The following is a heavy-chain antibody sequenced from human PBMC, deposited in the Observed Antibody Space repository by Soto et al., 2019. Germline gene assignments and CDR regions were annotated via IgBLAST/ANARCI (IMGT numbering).Heavy chain of an antibody. D-gene: IGHD6-19*01. Sequence: SGPTLVNHTEALTLTCSFSGLSLNTASEGVGWIRQPPGKALEWLTLIYWDNGKRYNPSLKSRITITKDTSKKQVILTMTDMDPVDTATYYCIHKWSSSWTIDYWGKGTLVTVSS. CDR3: IHKWSSSWTIDY. CDR1: GLSLNTASEG. V-gene: IGHV2-5*02. J-gene: IGHJ4*02. CDR2: IYWDNGK.